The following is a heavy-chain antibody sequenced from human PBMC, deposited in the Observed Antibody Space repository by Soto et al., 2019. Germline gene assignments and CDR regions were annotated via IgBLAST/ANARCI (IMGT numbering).Heavy chain of an antibody. V-gene: IGHV4-61*01. Sequence: TSETLSLTCAVSGGSVGSGSYYWIWIRQPPGKGLEWIGYIYYSGSTNYNPSLKSRVTISVDTSKNQFSLKLSSVTAADTAVYYCPSIAARSTDYWGQGTLVTVSS. J-gene: IGHJ4*02. CDR3: PSIAARSTDY. CDR2: IYYSGST. D-gene: IGHD6-6*01. CDR1: GGSVGSGSYY.